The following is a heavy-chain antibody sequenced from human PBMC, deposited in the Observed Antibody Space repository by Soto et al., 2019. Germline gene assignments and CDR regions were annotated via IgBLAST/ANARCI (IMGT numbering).Heavy chain of an antibody. Sequence: QVHLVQSGAEVKKPGASVKISCTASGYTFTSYAMHWVRQAPGQRLEWMGWINAGNGNTKYSQKFQGRVTITRDTSATTAYMEVSNLRSEDTALYYCARGAGYCTSTSCSLGLYYYYMDVWGKGTTVTVSS. J-gene: IGHJ6*03. D-gene: IGHD2-2*01. CDR2: INAGNGNT. CDR1: GYTFTSYA. V-gene: IGHV1-3*01. CDR3: ARGAGYCTSTSCSLGLYYYYMDV.